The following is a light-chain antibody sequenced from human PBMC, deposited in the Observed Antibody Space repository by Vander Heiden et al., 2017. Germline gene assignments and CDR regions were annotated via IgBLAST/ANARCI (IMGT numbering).Light chain of an antibody. CDR3: QQSYSTPFT. CDR2: AAS. J-gene: IGKJ3*01. Sequence: DILLTQSPSSLSASVGARVTITCRASQSISSYLNWYQQKPGKAPKLLIYAASSLQSGVPSRFSGSGSGTDFTLTISSLQPEDFATYYCQQSYSTPFTFGPGTKVDIK. V-gene: IGKV1-39*01. CDR1: QSISSY.